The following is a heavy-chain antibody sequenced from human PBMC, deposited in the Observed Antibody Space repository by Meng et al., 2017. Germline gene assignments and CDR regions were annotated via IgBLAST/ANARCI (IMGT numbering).Heavy chain of an antibody. CDR2: ISYDGSNK. Sequence: GESLKISCAASGFTFSSYAMHWVRQAPGKGLEWVAVISYDGSNKYYADSVKGRFTISRDNSKNTLYLQMNSLRAEDTAVYYCARNGYGGNYLFDYWGQGTLVTVSS. J-gene: IGHJ4*02. V-gene: IGHV3-30*04. D-gene: IGHD4-23*01. CDR3: ARNGYGGNYLFDY. CDR1: GFTFSSYA.